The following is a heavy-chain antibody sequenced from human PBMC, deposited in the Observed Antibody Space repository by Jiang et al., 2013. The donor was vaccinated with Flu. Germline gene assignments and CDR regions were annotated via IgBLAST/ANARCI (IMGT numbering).Heavy chain of an antibody. V-gene: IGHV6-1*01. Sequence: QTLSLTCAISGDSVSSNTAARNWIRQSPSRGLEWLGRTYYRSKWYNNYAESVKSRITINPDTSKNQFSLQLNSVTPEDTAVYYCARDPPGISSTLDIWGQGTRVTVSS. CDR2: TYYRSKWYN. CDR1: GDSVSSNTAA. J-gene: IGHJ3*02. D-gene: IGHD2/OR15-2a*01. CDR3: ARDPPGISSTLDI.